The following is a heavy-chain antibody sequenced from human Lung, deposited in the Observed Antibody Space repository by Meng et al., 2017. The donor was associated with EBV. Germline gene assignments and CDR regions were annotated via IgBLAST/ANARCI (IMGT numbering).Heavy chain of an antibody. CDR2: IGPSGSAK. CDR3: ARAVGLDN. CDR1: GFTFTNYH. J-gene: IGHJ4*02. Sequence: QVQVGGSGGGLVKPGGSLRLSCAASGFTFTNYHMTWVRQTPGKGLEWVSYIGPSGSAKFYADSVKGRFTISRDDAENSLYLQMNSLRVEDTAIYYCARAVGLDNWGQGTLVTVSS. V-gene: IGHV3-11*01.